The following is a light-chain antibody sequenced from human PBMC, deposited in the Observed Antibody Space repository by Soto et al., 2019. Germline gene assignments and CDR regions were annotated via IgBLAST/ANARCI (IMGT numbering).Light chain of an antibody. CDR2: GSS. CDR1: QSVLSN. Sequence: EIVMTRSAVTLSVSPVERSTLSCRASQSVLSNLAWYQQKPGQAPRLLIYGSSTRATGIPDRFSGSGSGTDFTLTISRLEPEDFAVYYCQQYDSSGTFGQGTKVDIK. J-gene: IGKJ1*01. V-gene: IGKV3-20*01. CDR3: QQYDSSGT.